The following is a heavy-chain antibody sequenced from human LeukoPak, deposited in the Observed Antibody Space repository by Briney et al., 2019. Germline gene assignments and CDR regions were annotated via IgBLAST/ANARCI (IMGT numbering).Heavy chain of an antibody. J-gene: IGHJ3*02. D-gene: IGHD3-9*01. Sequence: SETLSLTCTVSGGSISSYYWSWIRLPPGKGLEWIGYLSTSGNTNYSPSLKSRVTIFGDTSKNQFFLKLSSVTAADTAMYYCARARYVNSFYAFDIWGQGTLVTVSS. V-gene: IGHV4-4*08. CDR3: ARARYVNSFYAFDI. CDR2: LSTSGNT. CDR1: GGSISSYY.